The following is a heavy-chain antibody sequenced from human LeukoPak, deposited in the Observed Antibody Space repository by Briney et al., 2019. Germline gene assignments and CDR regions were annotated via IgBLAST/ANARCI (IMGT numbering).Heavy chain of an antibody. CDR3: ARGQSYDSSGYYPLLP. D-gene: IGHD3-22*01. CDR2: INPNSGGT. J-gene: IGHJ4*02. V-gene: IGHV1-2*02. CDR1: GYTFTGSY. Sequence: ASVKVSCKASGYTFTGSYMHWVRQAPGQGLEWMGWINPNSGGTNYAQKFQGRVTMTRDTSISTAYMELSRLRSDDTAVYYCARGQSYDSSGYYPLLPWGQGTLVTVSS.